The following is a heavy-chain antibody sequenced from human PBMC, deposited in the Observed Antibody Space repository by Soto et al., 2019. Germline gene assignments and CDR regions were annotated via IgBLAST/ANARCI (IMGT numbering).Heavy chain of an antibody. V-gene: IGHV3-33*01. CDR2: IWYDGSNK. Sequence: QVQLVESGGGVVQPGRSLRLSCAASGFTFSSYGMHWVRQAPGKGLEWVAVIWYDGSNKYYADSVKGRFTISRDNSKNTLYLQMNSLRAEDTAVYYCVGGKGIGYYYGMDVWGQGTTVTVSS. J-gene: IGHJ6*02. D-gene: IGHD1-26*01. CDR3: VGGKGIGYYYGMDV. CDR1: GFTFSSYG.